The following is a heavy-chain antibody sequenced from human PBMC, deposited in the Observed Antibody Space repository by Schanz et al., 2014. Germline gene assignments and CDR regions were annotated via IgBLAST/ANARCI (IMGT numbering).Heavy chain of an antibody. D-gene: IGHD3-10*01. V-gene: IGHV1-69*04. Sequence: QVQLVQSGAEVKKPGASVKVSCKSSGGTFSSYAISWVRQAPGQGLEWMGRIIPILGIATYAQKFRGAVTLTTDTSTDTAYLELTSLRSEDTAVYYCARGSPENMIRGELDYWGQGTLVTVSS. CDR3: ARGSPENMIRGELDY. CDR2: IIPILGIA. J-gene: IGHJ4*02. CDR1: GGTFSSYA.